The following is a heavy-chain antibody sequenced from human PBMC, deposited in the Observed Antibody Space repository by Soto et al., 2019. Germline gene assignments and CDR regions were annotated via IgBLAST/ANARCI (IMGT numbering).Heavy chain of an antibody. Sequence: GGSLRLSCAASGFTFSSYAMNWVRQAPGKGLVWVSRINSDGSSASYADSVKGRFTISRDNAKNTLYLQMNSLRAEDTAVYYCARDAPTYYYGSGSYYNALHYFDYWGQGTLVTVSS. CDR2: INSDGSSA. V-gene: IGHV3-74*01. D-gene: IGHD3-10*01. CDR3: ARDAPTYYYGSGSYYNALHYFDY. J-gene: IGHJ4*02. CDR1: GFTFSSYA.